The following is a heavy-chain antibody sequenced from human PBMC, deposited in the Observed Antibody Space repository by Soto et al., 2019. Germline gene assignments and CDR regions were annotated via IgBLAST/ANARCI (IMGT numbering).Heavy chain of an antibody. CDR1: GFTISSYA. D-gene: IGHD6-25*01. CDR3: AQVDGSALYN. CDR2: ITSGGDT. Sequence: GGSLRLSCAASGFTISSYAMSWVRQAPGQGLEWLSGITSGGDTYYTDSVKGRLTISRDNSKNTLFLLMNTLGAGDTAIYYCAQVDGSALYNWGQGTLVTVSS. V-gene: IGHV3-23*01. J-gene: IGHJ4*02.